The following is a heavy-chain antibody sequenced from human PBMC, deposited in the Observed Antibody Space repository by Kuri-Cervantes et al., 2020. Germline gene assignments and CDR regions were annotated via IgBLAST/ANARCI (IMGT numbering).Heavy chain of an antibody. D-gene: IGHD2-21*01. V-gene: IGHV3-23*01. J-gene: IGHJ4*02. CDR2: ISDGGSTT. CDR3: ATGLAVGQPLYYFDY. CDR1: GFTFSSYA. Sequence: GESLKISCAASGFTFSSYAMNWVRQAPGKGLEWVAGISDGGSTTYYADSVKGRFIVSRDNSKNTLYLQMNSLRSEDTAVYYCATGLAVGQPLYYFDYWGQGTLVTVSS.